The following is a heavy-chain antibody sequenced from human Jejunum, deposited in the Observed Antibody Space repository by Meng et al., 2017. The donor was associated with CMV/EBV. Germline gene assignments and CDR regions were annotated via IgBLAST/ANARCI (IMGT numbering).Heavy chain of an antibody. V-gene: IGHV3-30*02. Sequence: CAASGFTFRSYGIHWVRQAPGKGLEWVASISSDERYIFYADSVKGQFTISRDNSKSSLYLLMNSLRTDDTAIYYCARGGGGMFDYWGQGTRGTVSS. J-gene: IGHJ4*02. CDR1: GFTFRSYG. CDR2: ISSDERYI. D-gene: IGHD1-1*01. CDR3: ARGGGGMFDY.